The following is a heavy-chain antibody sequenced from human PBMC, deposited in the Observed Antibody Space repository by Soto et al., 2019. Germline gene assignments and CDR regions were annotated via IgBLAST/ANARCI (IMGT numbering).Heavy chain of an antibody. V-gene: IGHV2-5*01. J-gene: IGHJ5*02. Sequence: QITLKESGPTLVKPTQTLTLTCTFSGFSLSTSGVGVGWIRQPPGKALEWLALIYWNDDKRYSPSLKSRLTITKDPSTNQVVLTMTNMDPVDTATYYCAHSQTVSTLDWFDPWGQGTLVTVSS. CDR3: AHSQTVSTLDWFDP. CDR1: GFSLSTSGVG. CDR2: IYWNDDK. D-gene: IGHD4-17*01.